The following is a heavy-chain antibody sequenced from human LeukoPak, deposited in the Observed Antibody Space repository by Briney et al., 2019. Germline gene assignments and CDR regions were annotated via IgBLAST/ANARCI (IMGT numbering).Heavy chain of an antibody. J-gene: IGHJ5*02. CDR2: LGPTSSTI. CDR3: ARRYYDFWSGYRGFDP. V-gene: IGHV3-48*04. D-gene: IGHD3-3*01. CDR1: GFIFSSYS. Sequence: PGGSLRLSCAASGFIFSSYSMNWVRQAPGKGLERVSYLGPTSSTISYADSVRGRFTISRDNAKNSLYLQMNSLRAEDTAVYYCARRYYDFWSGYRGFDPWGQGTLVTVSS.